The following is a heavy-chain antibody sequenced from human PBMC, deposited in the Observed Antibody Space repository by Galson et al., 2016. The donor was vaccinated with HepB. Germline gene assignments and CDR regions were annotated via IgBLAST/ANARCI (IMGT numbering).Heavy chain of an antibody. CDR1: GFTFSSYA. Sequence: SLRLSCAASGFTFSSYAMSWVRQAPGKGLEWVSTISTSGGSTYYADSVKGRFTISRDNSKNTLYLQMNSLRAEDTAVYYCAKSRQSLGGASYNSWQRLGVLGLDAFDFWGQGTLVTVSS. CDR2: ISTSGGST. V-gene: IGHV3-23*01. D-gene: IGHD6-6*01. CDR3: AKSRQSLGGASYNSWQRLGVLGLDAFDF. J-gene: IGHJ4*02.